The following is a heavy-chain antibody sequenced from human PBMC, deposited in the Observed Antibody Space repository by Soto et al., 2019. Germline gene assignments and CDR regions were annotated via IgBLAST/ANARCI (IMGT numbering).Heavy chain of an antibody. D-gene: IGHD3-22*01. V-gene: IGHV1-58*01. J-gene: IGHJ5*02. Sequence: SVKVSCKASGFTFTSSAVQWVRQARGQRLEWIGWIVVGSGNTNYAQKFQERVTITRDMSTSTAYMELSSLRSEDTAVYYCARGINYYDSSGDSWFDPWGQGTLVTVSS. CDR3: ARGINYYDSSGDSWFDP. CDR1: GFTFTSSA. CDR2: IVVGSGNT.